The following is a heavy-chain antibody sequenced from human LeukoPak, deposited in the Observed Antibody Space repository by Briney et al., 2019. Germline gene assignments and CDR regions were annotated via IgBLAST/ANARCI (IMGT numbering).Heavy chain of an antibody. CDR3: AKDKAAAGIDY. CDR2: ISYDGSNK. Sequence: PGRSLRLSCAASGFTFSSYGMHWVRQAPGKGLEWVAVISYDGSNKYYADSVKGRFTISGDNSKNTLYLQMNSLRAEDTAVYYCAKDKAAAGIDYRGQGTLVTVSS. J-gene: IGHJ4*02. V-gene: IGHV3-30*18. D-gene: IGHD6-13*01. CDR1: GFTFSSYG.